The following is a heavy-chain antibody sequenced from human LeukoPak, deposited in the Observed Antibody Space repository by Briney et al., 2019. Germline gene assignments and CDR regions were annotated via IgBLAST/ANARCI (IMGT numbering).Heavy chain of an antibody. D-gene: IGHD3-10*01. CDR3: ARQNYYGSGIH. CDR1: GGSFSGYY. Sequence: SETLSLTCAVYGGSFSGYYWSWIRQPPGKGLEWIGEINHSGSTNYNPSLKSRVTISVDTSKNQFSPKLRSVTAADTAVYYCARQNYYGSGIHWGQGTLVTVSS. V-gene: IGHV4-34*01. J-gene: IGHJ4*02. CDR2: INHSGST.